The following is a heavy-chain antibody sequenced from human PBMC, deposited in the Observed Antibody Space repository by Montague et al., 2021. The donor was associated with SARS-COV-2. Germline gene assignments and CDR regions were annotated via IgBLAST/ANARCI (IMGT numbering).Heavy chain of an antibody. CDR2: IYYSGGI. CDR3: ARAVSVRRAVNWFDP. D-gene: IGHD3-10*01. Sequence: SETLSLTCTVSGGSMSDHYCSWVRQPPGKGLEWLAYIYYSGGINSNASLQSRVSMSVDTSKNQFSLKLTSVTAADTAVYYCARAVSVRRAVNWFDPWGQGTLVTVSS. J-gene: IGHJ5*02. V-gene: IGHV4-59*11. CDR1: GGSMSDHY.